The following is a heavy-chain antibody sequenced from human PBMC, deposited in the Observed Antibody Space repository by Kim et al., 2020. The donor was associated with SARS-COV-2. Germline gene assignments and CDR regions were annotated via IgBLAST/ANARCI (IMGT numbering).Heavy chain of an antibody. CDR2: INRDGSST. J-gene: IGHJ6*02. D-gene: IGHD3-22*01. Sequence: GGSLRLSCAASGFTFSSYWMHWVRQAPGKGLVWVSRINRDGSSTSYADSVKGRFTISRDNAKNTLYLQMNSLRAEDTAVYYCAREIVVVILYGMDVWGQGTTVTVSS. CDR1: GFTFSSYW. CDR3: AREIVVVILYGMDV. V-gene: IGHV3-74*01.